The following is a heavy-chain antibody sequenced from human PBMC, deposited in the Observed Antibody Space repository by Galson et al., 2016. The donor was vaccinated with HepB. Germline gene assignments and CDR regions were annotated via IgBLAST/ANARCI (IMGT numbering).Heavy chain of an antibody. CDR1: GFTLSNYP. J-gene: IGHJ4*02. D-gene: IGHD4-23*01. CDR2: ISYDGSNK. V-gene: IGHV3-30*04. Sequence: SLRLSCAASGFTLSNYPMHWVRQAPGKGLEWVAVISYDGSNKFYADSVKGRSTISSDHSKNTLYLQMNSLRAEDTALYYCARERWGTGAFDYWGQGTLVTASS. CDR3: ARERWGTGAFDY.